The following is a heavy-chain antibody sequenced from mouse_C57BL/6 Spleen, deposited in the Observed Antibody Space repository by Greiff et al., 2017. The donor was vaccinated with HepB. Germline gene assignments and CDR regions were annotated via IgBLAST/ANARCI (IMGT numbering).Heavy chain of an antibody. Sequence: QVQLQQPGAELVMPGASVKLSCKASGYTFTSYWMHWVKQRPGQGLEWIGEIDPSDSYTNYNQKFKGKSTLTVDKSSSTAYMQLSSLTSEDSAVYYCASLYGSSFDYWGQCTTLTVSS. V-gene: IGHV1-69*01. CDR1: GYTFTSYW. J-gene: IGHJ2*01. CDR3: ASLYGSSFDY. D-gene: IGHD1-1*01. CDR2: IDPSDSYT.